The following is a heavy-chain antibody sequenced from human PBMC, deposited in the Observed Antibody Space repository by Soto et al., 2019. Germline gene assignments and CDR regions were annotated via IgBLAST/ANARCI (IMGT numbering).Heavy chain of an antibody. CDR3: ARDSIFFEYSRSTWFDP. D-gene: IGHD6-6*01. Sequence: GGSLRLSCAASGFTFSSYSMNWVRQAPGKGLEWVSSISSSSSYIYYADSVKGRFTISRDNAKNSLYLQMNSLRAEDTAVYYCARDSIFFEYSRSTWFDPLGQGNLVTVS. CDR2: ISSSSSYI. CDR1: GFTFSSYS. V-gene: IGHV3-21*01. J-gene: IGHJ5*02.